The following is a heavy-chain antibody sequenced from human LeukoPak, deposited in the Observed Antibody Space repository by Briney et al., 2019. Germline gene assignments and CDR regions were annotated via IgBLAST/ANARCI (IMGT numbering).Heavy chain of an antibody. CDR2: LYYSGST. CDR1: GGSITSHF. D-gene: IGHD5-12*01. Sequence: SQTLSLTCTVSGGSITSHFWSWIRQPPGRGLEWVAYLYYSGSTTYNPSLKSRATMSIDTFKNQFSLRLTSVTAADTAVYYCARGVSGHERALAFDLWGQGTMVTVSS. J-gene: IGHJ3*01. V-gene: IGHV4-59*11. CDR3: ARGVSGHERALAFDL.